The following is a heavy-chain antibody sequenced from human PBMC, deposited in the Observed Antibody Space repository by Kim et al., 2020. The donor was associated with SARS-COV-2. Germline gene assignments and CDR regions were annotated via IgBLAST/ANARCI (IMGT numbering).Heavy chain of an antibody. CDR3: TSVPXTTLAXWDAFDI. Sequence: GGSLRLSCAASGFTFSGSAMHWVRQASGKGLEWVGRXRSKANSYATAYAASVKGRFTISXDDSXNPAYLQMNNLKTEDTAVYFCTSVPXTTLAXWDAFDIWGQGTMVTVSS. J-gene: IGHJ3*02. CDR1: GFTFSGSA. D-gene: IGHD1-1*01. CDR2: XRSKANSYAT. V-gene: IGHV3-73*01.